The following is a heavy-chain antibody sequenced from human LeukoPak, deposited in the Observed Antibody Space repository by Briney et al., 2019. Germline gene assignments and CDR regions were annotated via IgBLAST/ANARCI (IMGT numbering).Heavy chain of an antibody. Sequence: SETLSLTCAVYGGSFSGYYWSWIRQPPGKGLEWIGEINHRGSTNYNSSLKSRVTISVDTPKNQFSLQLNSLTAADTAVYYCAKVYSSSSRGAFDVWGQGTMVTVSS. D-gene: IGHD6-6*01. CDR3: AKVYSSSSRGAFDV. V-gene: IGHV4-34*01. CDR1: GGSFSGYY. J-gene: IGHJ3*01. CDR2: INHRGST.